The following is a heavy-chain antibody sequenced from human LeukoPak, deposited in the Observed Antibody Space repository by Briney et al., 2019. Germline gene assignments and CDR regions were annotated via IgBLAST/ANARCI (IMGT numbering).Heavy chain of an antibody. CDR1: GYSISSGYY. Sequence: PSETLSLTCTVSGYSISSGYYWGWIRQPPGKGLEWIGSIYHSGSTYYNPSLKSRVTISVDTSKNQFSLKLSSVTAADTAVYYCARKDGQWLPDYWGQGTLVTVSS. CDR2: IYHSGST. V-gene: IGHV4-38-2*02. CDR3: ARKDGQWLPDY. D-gene: IGHD6-19*01. J-gene: IGHJ4*02.